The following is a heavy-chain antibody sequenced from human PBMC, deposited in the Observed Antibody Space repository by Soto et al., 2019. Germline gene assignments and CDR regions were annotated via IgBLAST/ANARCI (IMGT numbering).Heavy chain of an antibody. J-gene: IGHJ3*02. CDR3: AQALVFTGGDGFDI. D-gene: IGHD1-1*01. V-gene: IGHV4-31*02. CDR2: IYFSGNT. CDR1: GGSITTGGRY. Sequence: QVRLQEWGPGLVKPSQTLSLKCSVSGGSITTGGRYWSWIRQLPGKGLEWIGDIYFSGNTYYNASCNSRVAISVEAAKIQVSLTLSSVTAADAAVYYWAQALVFTGGDGFDIWGQGRLVTVSS.